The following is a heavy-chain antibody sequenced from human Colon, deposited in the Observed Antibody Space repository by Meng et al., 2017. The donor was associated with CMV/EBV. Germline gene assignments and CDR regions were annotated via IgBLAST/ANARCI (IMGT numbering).Heavy chain of an antibody. J-gene: IGHJ4*02. CDR2: IIGNGDIT. V-gene: IGHV3-23*01. CDR3: VKNRNSGDSCPGSH. CDR1: GFTFDAYA. Sequence: EVHLLESGGGLVQPGGSLRLSCAASGFTFDAYARTWVRQAPGKGLEWVSAIIGNGDITYYAQSVRGRFTISRDNSRNTLYLQMHSLRAEDTALYYCVKNRNSGDSCPGSHWGQGILGTVSS. D-gene: IGHD4-17*01.